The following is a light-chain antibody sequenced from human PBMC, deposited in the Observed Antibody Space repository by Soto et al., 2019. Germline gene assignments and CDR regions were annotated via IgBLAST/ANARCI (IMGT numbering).Light chain of an antibody. Sequence: QSALTQPASVSGSPGQSITISCTGTSSDIGGSNRVSWYQQHPGKAPKLMIFDVGYRPSGVSNRFSASKSGNTASLTISGLQAEDEADYYCSSYTSSSTLLFGGGTKLTVL. V-gene: IGLV2-14*01. CDR3: SSYTSSSTLL. CDR2: DVG. J-gene: IGLJ2*01. CDR1: SSDIGGSNR.